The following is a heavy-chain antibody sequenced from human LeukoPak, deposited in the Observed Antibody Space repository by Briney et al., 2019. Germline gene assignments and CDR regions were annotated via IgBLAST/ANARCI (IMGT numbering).Heavy chain of an antibody. CDR1: GGSISSSSYY. CDR2: IYYSGST. J-gene: IGHJ6*03. D-gene: IGHD3-3*01. CDR3: ARGFPHYDFWSGAYYYYYMDV. Sequence: PSETLSLTCTVSGGSISSSSYYWGWIRQPPGKGLEWIGTIYYSGSTYYNPSLKSRVTISVDTSKNQFSLKLSSVTAADTAVYYCARGFPHYDFWSGAYYYYYMDVWGKGTTVTVSS. V-gene: IGHV4-39*07.